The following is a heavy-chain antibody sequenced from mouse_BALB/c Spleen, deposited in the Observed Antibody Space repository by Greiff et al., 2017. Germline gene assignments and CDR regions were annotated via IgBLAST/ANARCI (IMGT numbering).Heavy chain of an antibody. V-gene: IGHV3-6*02. CDR2: ISYDGSN. CDR1: GYSITSGYY. J-gene: IGHJ3*01. Sequence: EVQLQQSGPGLVKPSQSLSLTCSVTGYSITSGYYWNWIRQFPGNKLEWMGYISYDGSNNYNPSLKNRISITRDTSKNQFFLKLNSVTTEDTATYYCARDREFIGGFAYWGQGTLVTVSA. CDR3: ARDREFIGGFAY. D-gene: IGHD1-1*01.